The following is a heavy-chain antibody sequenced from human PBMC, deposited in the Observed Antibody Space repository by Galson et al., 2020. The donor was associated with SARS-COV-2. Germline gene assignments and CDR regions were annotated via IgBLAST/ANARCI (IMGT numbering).Heavy chain of an antibody. CDR2: ISHSGGT. CDR3: ARLHYGEYAPEAFDI. J-gene: IGHJ3*02. D-gene: IGHD4-17*01. V-gene: IGHV4-30-2*01. Sequence: SETLSLTCAVSGTSISSGSYSWNWIRKPPGKGLEWTGYISHSGGTYYNPSLKSRVTISGDRSKNQFSLRLSSVTAADTAVYYCARLHYGEYAPEAFDIWGPGTRVTVAS. CDR1: GTSISSGSYS.